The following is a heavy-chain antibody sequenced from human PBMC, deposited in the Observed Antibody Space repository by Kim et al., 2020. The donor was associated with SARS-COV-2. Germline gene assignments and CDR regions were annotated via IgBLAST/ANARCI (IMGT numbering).Heavy chain of an antibody. Sequence: ASVKVSCKASGYTFTSYYMHWVRQAPGQGLEWMGIINPSGGSTSYAQKFQGRVTMTRDTSTSTVYMELSSLRSEDTAVYYCARVAVGGFGEFYYYYYYMDVWGKGTTVTVSS. CDR2: INPSGGST. J-gene: IGHJ6*03. D-gene: IGHD3-10*01. CDR3: ARVAVGGFGEFYYYYYYMDV. V-gene: IGHV1-46*01. CDR1: GYTFTSYY.